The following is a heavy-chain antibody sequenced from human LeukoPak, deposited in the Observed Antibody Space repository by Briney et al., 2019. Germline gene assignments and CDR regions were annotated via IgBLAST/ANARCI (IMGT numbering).Heavy chain of an antibody. J-gene: IGHJ4*02. D-gene: IGHD3-10*01. CDR1: GGSISPYY. CDR3: ARVTLGFGAGFDY. CDR2: IYHSGST. Sequence: SETLSLTCTVSGGSISPYYWSWVRQPPGKGLECIGYIYHSGSTNYNPSLKSRLTISVDTSKNQFSLKLSSVTAADTAVYYCARVTLGFGAGFDYWGQGTLVTVSS. V-gene: IGHV4-59*01.